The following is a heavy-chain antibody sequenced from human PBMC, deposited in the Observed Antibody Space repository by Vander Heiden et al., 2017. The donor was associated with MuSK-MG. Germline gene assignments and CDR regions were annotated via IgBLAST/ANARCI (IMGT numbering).Heavy chain of an antibody. CDR1: GSAFSNYG. CDR2: ISDSGVGT. CDR3: AKGRRSSRYLGFDI. V-gene: IGHV3-23*01. D-gene: IGHD1-1*01. J-gene: IGHJ3*02. Sequence: EVQLLESGGGWVQPGGSLRLPCAASGSAFSNYGMGWVRQGPAKGLEWVSGISDSGVGTYYADSVKGRFTISRDDSKNTVYLQMNSLRAEDTALYYCAKGRRSSRYLGFDIWGQGTMVTVSA.